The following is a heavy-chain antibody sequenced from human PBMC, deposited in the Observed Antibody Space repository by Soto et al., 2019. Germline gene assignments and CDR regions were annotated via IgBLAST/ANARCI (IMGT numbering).Heavy chain of an antibody. CDR1: GFTFSRYA. D-gene: IGHD1-26*01. CDR2: ISSNGGST. V-gene: IGHV3-64*01. CDR3: ARDGGSYYLDY. Sequence: GGSLRLSCAAPGFTFSRYAMHWVRQAPGKGLEYVSAISSNGGSTYYANTVKGRFTISRDNSKNTLYLQMGSLRAEDMAVYYCARDGGSYYLDYWGQGT. J-gene: IGHJ4*02.